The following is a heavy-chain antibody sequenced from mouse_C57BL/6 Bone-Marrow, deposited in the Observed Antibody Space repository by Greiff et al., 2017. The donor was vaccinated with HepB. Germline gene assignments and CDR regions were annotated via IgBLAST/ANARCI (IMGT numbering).Heavy chain of an antibody. J-gene: IGHJ2*01. V-gene: IGHV14-4*01. CDR1: GFNIKDDY. CDR3: TTRLLWLRRYYFDY. Sequence: EVMLVESGAELVRPGASVKLSCTASGFNIKDDYMHWVKQRPEQGLEWIGWIDPENGDTEYASKFQGKATITADTSSNTAYLQLSSLTSEDTAVYYCTTRLLWLRRYYFDYWGQGTTLTVSS. CDR2: IDPENGDT. D-gene: IGHD2-2*01.